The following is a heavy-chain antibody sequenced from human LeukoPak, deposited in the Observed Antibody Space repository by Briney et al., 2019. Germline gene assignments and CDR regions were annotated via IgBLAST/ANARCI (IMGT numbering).Heavy chain of an antibody. CDR1: GTSFSGYY. V-gene: IGHV4-34*01. CDR2: IDHSGSI. CDR3: ARGQYCDLVRCYSAGRNFDH. D-gene: IGHD2-15*01. Sequence: SETLSLTCAVHGTSFSGYYWSWIRQTPGKGLQWIGEIDHSGSINYNPSLKSRVTISVDTSKNQFSLEFNSLTAADTAIYYCARGQYCDLVRCYSAGRNFDHWGQGALVSVSS. J-gene: IGHJ4*02.